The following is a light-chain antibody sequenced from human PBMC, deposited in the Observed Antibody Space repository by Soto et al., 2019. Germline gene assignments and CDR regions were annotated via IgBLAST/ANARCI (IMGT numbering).Light chain of an antibody. Sequence: EIVLTQSPGTLSLSPGERATLSCRASQSVSSSYLAWYQQKPGQAPRLLIYGASNRATGIPDRFSASGSGTDFTLTISRLEPEDFAVYYCQQDGGSPPYTFGQGTKLEIK. CDR3: QQDGGSPPYT. J-gene: IGKJ2*01. V-gene: IGKV3-20*01. CDR2: GAS. CDR1: QSVSSSY.